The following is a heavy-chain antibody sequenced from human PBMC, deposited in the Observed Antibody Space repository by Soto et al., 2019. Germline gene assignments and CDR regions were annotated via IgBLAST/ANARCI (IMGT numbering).Heavy chain of an antibody. D-gene: IGHD2-21*01. Sequence: GGSLRLSCAASGFTFSTYTMSWVRRAPGKGLEWVSTINGGGGSTSYADSVQGRFTISRDNPKNTLYLQMNSLRAEDTAVYYCAKDRNIIPSYWDQGTLVTVSS. CDR1: GFTFSTYT. V-gene: IGHV3-23*01. CDR2: INGGGGST. J-gene: IGHJ4*02. CDR3: AKDRNIIPSY.